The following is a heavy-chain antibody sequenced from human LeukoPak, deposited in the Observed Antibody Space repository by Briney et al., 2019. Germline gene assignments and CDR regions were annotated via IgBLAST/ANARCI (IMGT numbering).Heavy chain of an antibody. CDR2: IIPILGIA. CDR1: GGTFSSYA. J-gene: IGHJ5*01. V-gene: IGHV1-69*04. CDR3: ARDPYGSGSYYWFDS. D-gene: IGHD3-10*01. Sequence: SVKVSCKASGGTFSSYAISWVRQAPGQGLEWMGRIIPILGIANYAQKFQGRVTITADKSTSTAYMELSSLRSEDTAVYYCARDPYGSGSYYWFDSWGQGTLVTVSS.